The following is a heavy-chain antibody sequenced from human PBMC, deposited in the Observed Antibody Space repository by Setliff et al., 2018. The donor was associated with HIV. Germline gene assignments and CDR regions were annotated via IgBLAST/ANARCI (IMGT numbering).Heavy chain of an antibody. CDR2: IYHSGNT. CDR1: DASVNSNNYY. V-gene: IGHV4-39*07. CDR3: AREPDSIPYDY. J-gene: IGHJ4*02. Sequence: PSETLSLTCTVSDASVNSNNYYWVWIRQTPGKGLEWIGSIYHSGNTYYNPSLKSRVTISVDTSKNQFSLKLTSVTAADTAVYYCAREPDSIPYDYWGQGALVTVSS. D-gene: IGHD4-4*01.